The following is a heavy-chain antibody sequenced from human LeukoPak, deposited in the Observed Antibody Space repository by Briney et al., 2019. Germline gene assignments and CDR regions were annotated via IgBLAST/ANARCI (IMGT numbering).Heavy chain of an antibody. CDR3: ARLYAGTRPPDY. CDR1: GGSISSSTYY. V-gene: IGHV4-39*01. J-gene: IGHJ4*02. CDR2: IFYSGNT. D-gene: IGHD2-2*02. Sequence: SETLSLTCTVSGGSISSSTYYWGWIRQPPGKGLEWIGSIFYSGNTYYNPSLKSRVTISVDTSKSQFSLKLSSVTAADTAVYYCARLYAGTRPPDYWGQGTLVTVSS.